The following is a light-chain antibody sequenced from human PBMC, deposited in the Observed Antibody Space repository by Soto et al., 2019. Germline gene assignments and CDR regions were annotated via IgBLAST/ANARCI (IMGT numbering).Light chain of an antibody. Sequence: EIVLTQSPGTLSLSPGERATLSCRASESVSGSYIAWFQQKPGQAPRLLIYDASSRATGIPDRVSGSGSGTEFTLTISRLEPEDFAVYYCQQYGTSPYTFGQGTKLEIK. CDR3: QQYGTSPYT. V-gene: IGKV3-20*01. J-gene: IGKJ2*01. CDR1: ESVSGSY. CDR2: DAS.